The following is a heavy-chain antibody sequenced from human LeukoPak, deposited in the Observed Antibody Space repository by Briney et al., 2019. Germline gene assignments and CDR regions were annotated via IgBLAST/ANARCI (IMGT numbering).Heavy chain of an antibody. Sequence: PGGSLRLSCAASGFTFDDYAMHWVRQAPGKGLEWVSLISWDGGSTYYADSVKGRFTISRDNSKNSLYLQMNSLRAEDTAVYYCARVIAVGGSGPYWYFDLWGRGTLVTVSS. V-gene: IGHV3-43D*04. J-gene: IGHJ2*01. CDR1: GFTFDDYA. CDR2: ISWDGGST. CDR3: ARVIAVGGSGPYWYFDL. D-gene: IGHD6-19*01.